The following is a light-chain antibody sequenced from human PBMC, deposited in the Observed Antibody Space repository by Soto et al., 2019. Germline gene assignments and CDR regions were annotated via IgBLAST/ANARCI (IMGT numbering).Light chain of an antibody. Sequence: QSVLTQPPSASGSPGQSVTISCTGTSSDIGAYNYVSWFQQHPGEAPKLIISEVNRRPSGVPNRFSGSKSGNTASLTVSGLQAEDEADYYCTSYGGRDNSIFGGGTKVTVL. J-gene: IGLJ2*01. CDR1: SSDIGAYNY. V-gene: IGLV2-8*01. CDR2: EVN. CDR3: TSYGGRDNSI.